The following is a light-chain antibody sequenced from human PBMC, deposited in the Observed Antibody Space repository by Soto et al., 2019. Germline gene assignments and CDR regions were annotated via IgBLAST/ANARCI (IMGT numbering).Light chain of an antibody. J-gene: IGKJ1*01. CDR3: QQYNNWPRT. V-gene: IGKV3-15*01. CDR2: GAS. CDR1: QSVTKNN. Sequence: EIVLTQSTGTLSLSPGERATLSCRASQSVTKNNLKWYQQKPGKAPRLLISGASTRATGIPARFSGSGSGTEVTRTISSLQSEDFAVYYCQQYNNWPRTFGQGTKVDIK.